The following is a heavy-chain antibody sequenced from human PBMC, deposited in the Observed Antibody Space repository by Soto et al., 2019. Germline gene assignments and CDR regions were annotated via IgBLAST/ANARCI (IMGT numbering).Heavy chain of an antibody. V-gene: IGHV3-48*02. CDR3: ARDWIAYCGGDSYSPHHY. Sequence: GGSLRLSCAASGFTFSSYSMNWVRQAPGKGLEWVSYISSSSSTIYYADSVKGRFTISRDNVKNSLYLQMNSLRDEDTAVYYCARDWIAYCGGDSYSPHHYWGQGTLVTVS. CDR1: GFTFSSYS. J-gene: IGHJ4*02. CDR2: ISSSSSTI. D-gene: IGHD2-21*02.